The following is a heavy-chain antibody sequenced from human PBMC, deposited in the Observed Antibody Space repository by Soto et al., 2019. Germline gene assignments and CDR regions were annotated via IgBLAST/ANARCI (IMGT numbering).Heavy chain of an antibody. V-gene: IGHV1-18*01. CDR1: GYTFTSYG. CDR3: ASSNYYGSGSYVGTNFDY. Sequence: GXSVKVSCEASGYTFTSYGISWGRQAPGQGLEWMGWISAYNGNTNYAQKLQGRVTMTTDTSTSTAYMELRSLRSDDTAVYYCASSNYYGSGSYVGTNFDYWGQGTLVTVSS. J-gene: IGHJ4*02. CDR2: ISAYNGNT. D-gene: IGHD3-10*01.